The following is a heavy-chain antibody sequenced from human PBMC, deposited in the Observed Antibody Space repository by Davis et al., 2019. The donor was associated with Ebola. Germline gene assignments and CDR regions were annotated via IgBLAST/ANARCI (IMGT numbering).Heavy chain of an antibody. J-gene: IGHJ1*01. CDR2: ISYDGRNK. V-gene: IGHV3-30*04. D-gene: IGHD3-22*01. CDR3: AKDMIEEGLTSPHPDFQH. Sequence: GGSLRLSCAASGFTFSNYAIHWVRQAPGKGLEWVAVISYDGRNKYYADSVRGRFTISRDNSKDTLYLQIYSLRAEDTAVYYCAKDMIEEGLTSPHPDFQHWGQGTLVTVSS. CDR1: GFTFSNYA.